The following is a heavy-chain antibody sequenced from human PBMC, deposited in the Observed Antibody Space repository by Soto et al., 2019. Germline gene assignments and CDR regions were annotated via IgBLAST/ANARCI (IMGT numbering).Heavy chain of an antibody. V-gene: IGHV1-2*02. J-gene: IGHJ4*02. CDR3: DKGQSSSSSREY. Sequence: GASVKVSCKASGYTFTGYYIFWMRQAPGQGLEWMGWINPNNGATRYAQKFQDRVTITSDTSTSTSYVELSRLRSDDTAVYYCDKGQSSSSSREYWGQGSLVTVSS. CDR2: INPNNGAT. CDR1: GYTFTGYY. D-gene: IGHD6-6*01.